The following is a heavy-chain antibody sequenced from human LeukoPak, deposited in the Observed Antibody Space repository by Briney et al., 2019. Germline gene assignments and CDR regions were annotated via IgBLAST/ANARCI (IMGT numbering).Heavy chain of an antibody. D-gene: IGHD1-26*01. V-gene: IGHV3-21*01. CDR1: GFTFSSYS. CDR2: ISSSSSYI. Sequence: PGGSLRLSCAASGFTFSSYSMNWVRQAPGKGLEWVSSISSSSSYIYYADSVKGRFTISRDNAKNSLYLQMNGLRAEDTAVYYCARDSGSYARCAFDIWGQGTMVTVSS. J-gene: IGHJ3*02. CDR3: ARDSGSYARCAFDI.